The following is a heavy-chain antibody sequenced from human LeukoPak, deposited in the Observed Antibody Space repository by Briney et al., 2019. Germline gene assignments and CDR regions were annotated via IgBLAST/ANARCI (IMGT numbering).Heavy chain of an antibody. V-gene: IGHV3-33*01. CDR2: IWYDGSSK. Sequence: GGSLRLSCEASGFTFSSHGMHWVRQAPGKGLEWVAVIWYDGSSKYYAEVVKGRFTISRDNSKNTLYLQMNSLRVEDTAVYYCARDGITLPIDLWGQGTLVSVSS. CDR1: GFTFSSHG. J-gene: IGHJ5*02. CDR3: ARDGITLPIDL. D-gene: IGHD3-10*01.